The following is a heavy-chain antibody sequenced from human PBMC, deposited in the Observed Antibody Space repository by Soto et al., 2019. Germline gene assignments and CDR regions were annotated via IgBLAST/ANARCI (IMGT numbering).Heavy chain of an antibody. CDR1: GGSISSYY. Sequence: SETLSLSCTVSGGSISSYYWSWIRRPPGKGLEWIGYIYYSGSTNYNPSLKSRVTISVDTSKNQFSLKLSSVTAADTAVYYCAGTRSITIFGVVIDYYYYYMDVWGKGTTVTVSS. J-gene: IGHJ6*03. V-gene: IGHV4-59*08. CDR3: AGTRSITIFGVVIDYYYYYMDV. CDR2: IYYSGST. D-gene: IGHD3-3*01.